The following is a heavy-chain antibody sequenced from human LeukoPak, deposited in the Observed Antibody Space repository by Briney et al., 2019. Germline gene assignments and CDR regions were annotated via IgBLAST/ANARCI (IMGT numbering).Heavy chain of an antibody. D-gene: IGHD7-27*01. CDR1: GGSISSYY. V-gene: IGHV4-59*01. J-gene: IGHJ5*02. Sequence: SETLPLTCTVSGGSISSYYWSWIRQPPGKGLVWIGYIYYSGSTNYNPSLRSRVTISVDTSKNQFSLKLSSVTAADTAVYYCARAPWGGWCDHWGQGTLVTVSS. CDR2: IYYSGST. CDR3: ARAPWGGWCDH.